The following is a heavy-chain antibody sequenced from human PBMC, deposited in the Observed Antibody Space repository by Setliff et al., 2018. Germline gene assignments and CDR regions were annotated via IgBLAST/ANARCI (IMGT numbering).Heavy chain of an antibody. J-gene: IGHJ4*02. D-gene: IGHD1-26*01. CDR3: VRGEIVSGNYLGF. CDR1: GFTFVNYW. Sequence: GGSLRLSCAASGFTFVNYWMHWVRQAPGKGLVWVLRVNSDGSSTIYADSVKGRFTISRDNAKNALYLQMKSLRVEDTAVYYCVRGEIVSGNYLGFWGQGTQVTVSS. CDR2: VNSDGSST. V-gene: IGHV3-74*01.